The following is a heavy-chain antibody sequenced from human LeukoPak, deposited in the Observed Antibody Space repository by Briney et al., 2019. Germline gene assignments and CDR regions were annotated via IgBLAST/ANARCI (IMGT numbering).Heavy chain of an antibody. CDR1: GFTFSSYG. CDR2: IRYDGSNK. Sequence: GGSLRLSCAASGFTFSSYGMHWVRQAPGKGLEWVAFIRYDGSNKYYADSVKGRFTTSRDNSKNTLYLQMNSLRAEDTAVYYCAKGVGRSTAGWVMAPWGQGTLVTVSS. J-gene: IGHJ5*02. V-gene: IGHV3-30*02. D-gene: IGHD6-13*01. CDR3: AKGVGRSTAGWVMAP.